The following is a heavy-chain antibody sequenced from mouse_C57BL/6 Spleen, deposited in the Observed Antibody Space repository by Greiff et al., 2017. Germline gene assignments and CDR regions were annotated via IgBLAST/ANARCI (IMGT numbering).Heavy chain of an antibody. Sequence: EVQVVESGGGLVKPGGSLKLSCAASGFTFSSYAMSWVRQTPEKRLEWVATISDGGSYSYYPDNVKGRFTISRDNAKNNLYLQMSQLKSEDTAKYYCARGQATGICYFDGWGTGTTVTVSS. CDR2: ISDGGSYS. CDR3: ARGQATGICYFDG. J-gene: IGHJ1*03. CDR1: GFTFSSYA. V-gene: IGHV5-4*01.